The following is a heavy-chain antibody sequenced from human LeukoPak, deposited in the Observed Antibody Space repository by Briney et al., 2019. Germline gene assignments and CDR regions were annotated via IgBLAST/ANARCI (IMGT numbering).Heavy chain of an antibody. CDR3: ARHEYSGSYYGLSWFDP. CDR2: IYYSGST. V-gene: IGHV4-39*01. J-gene: IGHJ5*02. D-gene: IGHD1-26*01. Sequence: SETLSLTCTVSGGSISSSGYYWGWIRQPPGKGLEWIASIYYSGSTHYNPSLKSRVTISVDTSKNQLSLKLSSLTAADTAVYYCARHEYSGSYYGLSWFDPWGQGTLVTVSS. CDR1: GGSISSSGYY.